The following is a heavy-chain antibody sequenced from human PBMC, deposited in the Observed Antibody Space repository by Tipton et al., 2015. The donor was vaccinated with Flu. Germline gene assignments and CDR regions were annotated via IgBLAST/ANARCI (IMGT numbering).Heavy chain of an antibody. D-gene: IGHD2-21*01. J-gene: IGHJ5*02. CDR1: GGTFDSYA. CDR2: VKDDGTET. Sequence: QVQLVQSGAEMKKPGSSVKVSCKSSGGTFDSYAFSWVRQAPGQGLEWVALVKDDGTETYYADSVKGRSTVSRDNSKNTLYLQMNSLRAEDTAVYYCAKDHGCGSNSNCPAKAFDPWGQGTLVTVSS. CDR3: AKDHGCGSNSNCPAKAFDP. V-gene: IGHV3-30*16.